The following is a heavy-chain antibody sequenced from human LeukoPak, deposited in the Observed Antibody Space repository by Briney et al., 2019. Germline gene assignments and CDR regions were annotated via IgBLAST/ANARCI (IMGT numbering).Heavy chain of an antibody. CDR3: ARGAVGATRAHYIDY. V-gene: IGHV3-33*01. J-gene: IGHJ4*02. Sequence: GGSLRLSCAASGFTFSSYGMHWVRQSPGKGLDWVAVIWYDGTNKYYADSVKGRFTISRDNSKNTLYLQMNSLRAEDTAVYYCARGAVGATRAHYIDYWGQGTLVTVSS. D-gene: IGHD1-26*01. CDR2: IWYDGTNK. CDR1: GFTFSSYG.